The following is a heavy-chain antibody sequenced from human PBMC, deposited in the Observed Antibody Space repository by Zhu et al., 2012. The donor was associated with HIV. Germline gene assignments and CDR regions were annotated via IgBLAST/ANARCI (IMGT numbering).Heavy chain of an antibody. J-gene: IGHJ4*01. CDR3: ARLRDTSGYYYPFDY. CDR2: VYYTGTI. D-gene: IGHD3-22*01. V-gene: IGHV4-59*11. Sequence: QVQLQESGPGLVKPSETLSLTCSVSGGSTSSHYWSWIRQPPGKGLEWIGYVYYTGTINYNPSLKSRVTISLDMSKNQFSLKLTSVTAADTAVYYCARLRDTSGYYYPFDYWGQEPWSPS. CDR1: GGSTSSHY.